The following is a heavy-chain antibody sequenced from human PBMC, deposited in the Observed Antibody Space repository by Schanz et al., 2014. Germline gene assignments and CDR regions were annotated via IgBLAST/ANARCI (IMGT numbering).Heavy chain of an antibody. J-gene: IGHJ4*02. CDR3: AKDAENTAMITDYFDY. CDR1: GFSFSSYA. CDR2: MNESHSTI. V-gene: IGHV3-23*04. Sequence: EVELVESGGGLVEPGGSLRLSCAASGFSFSSYAMGWVRQARGKGLEWVSAMNESHSTIYYADSVRGRFTISRDNSKTTVYLQMNSLRAEDTAVYYCAKDAENTAMITDYFDYWGQGTLXTVSS. D-gene: IGHD5-18*01.